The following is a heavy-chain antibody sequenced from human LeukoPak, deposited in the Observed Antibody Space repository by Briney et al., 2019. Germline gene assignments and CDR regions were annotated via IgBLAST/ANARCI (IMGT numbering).Heavy chain of an antibody. CDR1: GFTFSSYA. D-gene: IGHD6-19*01. J-gene: IGHJ4*02. CDR2: ISGSGGST. CDR3: AKDISYSTGSYNFDY. V-gene: IGHV3-23*01. Sequence: GGSLRLSCAASGFTFSSYAMSWVRQAPGKGLEWVSAISGSGGSTYYADSVKGRFTISRDNSKNTLYLQMNGLRAEDTAVYYCAKDISYSTGSYNFDYWGQGTPVTVSS.